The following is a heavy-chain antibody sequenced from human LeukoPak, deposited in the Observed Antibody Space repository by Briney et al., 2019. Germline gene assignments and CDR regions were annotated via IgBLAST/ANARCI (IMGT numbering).Heavy chain of an antibody. CDR2: INHSGST. J-gene: IGHJ5*02. CDR3: ARVMRLTMVRGVMRFDP. V-gene: IGHV4-34*01. Sequence: SETLSLTCAVYGGSFSGYYWSRIRQPPGKGLEWIGEINHSGSTNYNPSLKSRVTISVDTSKNQFSLKLSSVTAADTAVYYCARVMRLTMVRGVMRFDPWGQGTLVTVSS. CDR1: GGSFSGYY. D-gene: IGHD3-10*01.